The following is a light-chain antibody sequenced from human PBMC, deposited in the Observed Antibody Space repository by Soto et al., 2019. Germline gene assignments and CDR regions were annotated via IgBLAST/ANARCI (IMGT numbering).Light chain of an antibody. V-gene: IGKV1-39*01. CDR3: QQSYTSLTT. CDR2: GAS. J-gene: IGKJ5*01. Sequence: DIQMTQSPSFLSASVGDRVTITCRASQSIGKHLNWYQQKPGKDPKFLIYGASTLQSGVPSRFTDSGSGTDFTLTVNSLQAEDFATYYCQQSYTSLTTFGQGTRLEIK. CDR1: QSIGKH.